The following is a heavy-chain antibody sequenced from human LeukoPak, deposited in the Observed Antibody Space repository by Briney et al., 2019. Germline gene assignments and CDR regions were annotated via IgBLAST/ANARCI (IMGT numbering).Heavy chain of an antibody. V-gene: IGHV4-61*02. Sequence: SETLSLTCTASLGSISSGSDCCSWVRQPAGKGLEWIERIYTSGRTNYNPSLKSRVTISVDTSKNQFSLKLSSVPAADTAVYYCARAVGDYDILTGHPRDWFDPWGQGTLVTVSS. CDR2: IYTSGRT. CDR1: LGSISSGSDC. J-gene: IGHJ5*02. D-gene: IGHD3-9*01. CDR3: ARAVGDYDILTGHPRDWFDP.